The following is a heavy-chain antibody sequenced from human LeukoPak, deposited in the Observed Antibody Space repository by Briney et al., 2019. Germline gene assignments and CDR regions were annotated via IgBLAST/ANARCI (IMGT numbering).Heavy chain of an antibody. J-gene: IGHJ5*02. Sequence: PSESLSLTCTVSGDSITSYYWSWVRQPPGKGLEWIGYIYYSGSTNYNPSLKSRVTISVAASKNQFSLKPSSVTAADTAVSYCGRVDIVATTPGRFDPWGQGTLVTVSS. V-gene: IGHV4-59*01. D-gene: IGHD5-12*01. CDR3: GRVDIVATTPGRFDP. CDR2: IYYSGST. CDR1: GDSITSYY.